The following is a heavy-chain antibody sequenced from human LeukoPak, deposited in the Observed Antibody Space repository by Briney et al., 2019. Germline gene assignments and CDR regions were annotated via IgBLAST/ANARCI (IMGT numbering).Heavy chain of an antibody. CDR2: IHYSGNT. CDR3: ARVPDTSMAYFDY. V-gene: IGHV4-30-4*08. Sequence: PSQTLSLTCTVSGDSISSGRYYWGWLRQPPGKGLEWLGYIHYSGNTYYNSSLKSRVTISLDKSKNQFSLKLSSVTAADTAVYYCARVPDTSMAYFDYWGQGTLVTVSS. CDR1: GDSISSGRYY. J-gene: IGHJ4*02. D-gene: IGHD5-18*01.